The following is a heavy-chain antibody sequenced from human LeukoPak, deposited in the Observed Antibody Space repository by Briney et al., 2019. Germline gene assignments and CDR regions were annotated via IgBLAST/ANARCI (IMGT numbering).Heavy chain of an antibody. CDR2: IYTSGTT. CDR1: GASISSGSYY. CDR3: ARDSPTSYFDY. V-gene: IGHV4-61*02. J-gene: IGHJ4*02. Sequence: SETLSLTCTVSGASISSGSYYWSWIRQPAGKGLEWIGRIYTSGTTNYSPSLKSRLTISLDTSKNQFSLKLSPVTAADTAVYYCARDSPTSYFDYWGQGTLVTVSS.